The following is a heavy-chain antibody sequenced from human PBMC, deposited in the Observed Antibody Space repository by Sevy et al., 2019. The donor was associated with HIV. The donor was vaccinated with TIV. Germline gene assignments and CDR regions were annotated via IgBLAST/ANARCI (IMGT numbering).Heavy chain of an antibody. V-gene: IGHV2-5*01. CDR2: IYWNDDK. J-gene: IGHJ4*02. CDR1: GFSLSTSGVG. D-gene: IGHD4-17*01. CDR3: AHGFWSTVSTSFDN. Sequence: SGPTLVNPTQTLTLTCTFSGFSLSTSGVGVGWIRQPPVKALEWLALIYWNDDKRYSPSLKSRLTITKDTSKNQVVLTMTNMDHVDTATYYCAHGFWSTVSTSFDNWGQGTLVTVSS.